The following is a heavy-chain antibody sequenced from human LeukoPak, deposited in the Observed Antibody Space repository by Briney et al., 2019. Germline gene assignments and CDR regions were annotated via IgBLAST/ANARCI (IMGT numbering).Heavy chain of an antibody. CDR2: IYHSGST. Sequence: SETLSLTCAVSGGSISGSNWWSCVRQPPGKGLEWIGEIYHSGSTNYNPSLKSRVTISVDKSKNQFSLKLSSVTAADTAVYYCARDVDIVVVVAANGRWFDPWGQGTLVTVSS. V-gene: IGHV4-4*02. CDR1: GGSISGSNW. D-gene: IGHD2-15*01. J-gene: IGHJ5*02. CDR3: ARDVDIVVVVAANGRWFDP.